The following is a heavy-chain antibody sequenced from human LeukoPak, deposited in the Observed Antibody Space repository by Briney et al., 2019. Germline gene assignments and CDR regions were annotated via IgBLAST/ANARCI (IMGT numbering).Heavy chain of an antibody. Sequence: SETLSLTCTVSGGSISGSSYYWGWIRQPPGKGLEWIGSIYYSGSTYYNPSLKSRVTLSVDTSKNQFSLKLSSVIAADTAVYYCARGYCSGGSCYYYYYYYMDVWGKGTTVTVSS. CDR2: IYYSGST. J-gene: IGHJ6*03. D-gene: IGHD2-15*01. CDR3: ARGYCSGGSCYYYYYYYMDV. V-gene: IGHV4-39*01. CDR1: GGSISGSSYY.